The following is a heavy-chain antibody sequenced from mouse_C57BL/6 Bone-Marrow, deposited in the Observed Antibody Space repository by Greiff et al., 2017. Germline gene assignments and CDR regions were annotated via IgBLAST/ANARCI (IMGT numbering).Heavy chain of an antibody. V-gene: IGHV1-15*01. J-gene: IGHJ4*01. Sequence: QVQLQQSGAELVRPGASVTLSCKASGYTFTDYEMHWVKQTPVHGLEWIGAIDPETGGTAYNQKFKGKAILTADKSSSTAYMELRSLTAEDSAVFYCTRPSGDYYAMDYWGQGTSVTGSS. CDR2: IDPETGGT. CDR3: TRPSGDYYAMDY. D-gene: IGHD3-1*01. CDR1: GYTFTDYE.